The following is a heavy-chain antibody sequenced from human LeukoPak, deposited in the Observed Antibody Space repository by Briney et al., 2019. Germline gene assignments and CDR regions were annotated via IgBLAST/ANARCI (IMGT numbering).Heavy chain of an antibody. Sequence: GGSLRPSCAVSGFTFSSYAMIWVRQAPGKGLEWVSGISGSGTRTYYADSVKGRFTISRDNSKNTLYLQMNSLRAEDTAVYFCAKDYNYDSAGYSFGYWGQGTLVTVSS. CDR1: GFTFSSYA. V-gene: IGHV3-23*01. D-gene: IGHD3-22*01. CDR3: AKDYNYDSAGYSFGY. J-gene: IGHJ4*02. CDR2: ISGSGTRT.